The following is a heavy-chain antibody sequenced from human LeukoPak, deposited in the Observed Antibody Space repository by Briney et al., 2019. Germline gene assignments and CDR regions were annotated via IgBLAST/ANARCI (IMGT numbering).Heavy chain of an antibody. J-gene: IGHJ4*02. Sequence: GGSLRLSCAASGFTFSRYGMSWVRQTPGKGLEWVSAISGSGGSTCYADSVKGRFTISRDNSKNTLYLQMNSLRAEDTAVYYCAKALRITMIVVVIAPFDYWGQGTLVTVSS. CDR1: GFTFSRYG. D-gene: IGHD3-22*01. CDR3: AKALRITMIVVVIAPFDY. V-gene: IGHV3-23*01. CDR2: ISGSGGST.